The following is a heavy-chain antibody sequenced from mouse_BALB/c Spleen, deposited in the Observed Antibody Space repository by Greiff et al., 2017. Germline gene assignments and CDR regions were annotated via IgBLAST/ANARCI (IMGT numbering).Heavy chain of an antibody. CDR1: GFTFSSFG. V-gene: IGHV5-17*02. D-gene: IGHD1-2*01. CDR3: ARSTATAY. Sequence: EVKLMESGGGLVKPGGSLKLSCAASGFTFSSFGMHWVRQAPEKGLEWVAYISSGSSTIYYADTVKGRFTISRDNPKNTLFLQMTSLRSEDTAMYYCARSTATAYWGQGTLVTVSA. J-gene: IGHJ3*01. CDR2: ISSGSSTI.